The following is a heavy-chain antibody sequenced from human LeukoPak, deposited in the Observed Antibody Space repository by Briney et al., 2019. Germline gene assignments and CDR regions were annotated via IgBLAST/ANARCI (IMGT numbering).Heavy chain of an antibody. CDR3: ATGRGYYDSSGPTHDY. Sequence: PGGSLRLSCVASGFTFSSYAMSWVRQAPGKGLEWVSAISGSGGSTYYADSVKGRFTISRDNSKNTLYLQMNSLRAEDTAVYYCATGRGYYDSSGPTHDYWGQGTLVTVSS. J-gene: IGHJ4*02. CDR1: GFTFSSYA. V-gene: IGHV3-23*01. D-gene: IGHD3-22*01. CDR2: ISGSGGST.